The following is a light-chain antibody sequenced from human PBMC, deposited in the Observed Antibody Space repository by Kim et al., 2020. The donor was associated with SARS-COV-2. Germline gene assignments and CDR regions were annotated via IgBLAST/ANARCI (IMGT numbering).Light chain of an antibody. CDR1: QSVDSSY. J-gene: IGKJ4*01. V-gene: IGKV3-20*01. CDR3: QQYDKSPLT. CDR2: ATS. Sequence: SPGERATLSCRASQSVDSSYFGWYQQKPGQAPRLLIYATSSRATGIPDRFSGSGSGTDFILTINRLEPEDFAVYYCQQYDKSPLTFGGGTKVDIK.